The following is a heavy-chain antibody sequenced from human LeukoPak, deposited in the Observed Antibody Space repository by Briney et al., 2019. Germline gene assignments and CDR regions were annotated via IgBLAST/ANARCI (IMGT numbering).Heavy chain of an antibody. CDR3: ARSLGYCSSTSCYYYMDV. D-gene: IGHD2-2*01. Sequence: SVKVSCKASGGTFSSYAISWVRQAPGQGLEWMGGIIPIFGTANYAQKFQGRVTTTADESTSTAYMELSSLRSEDTAVYYCARSLGYCSSTSCYYYMDVWGKGTTVTVSS. J-gene: IGHJ6*03. CDR2: IIPIFGTA. CDR1: GGTFSSYA. V-gene: IGHV1-69*01.